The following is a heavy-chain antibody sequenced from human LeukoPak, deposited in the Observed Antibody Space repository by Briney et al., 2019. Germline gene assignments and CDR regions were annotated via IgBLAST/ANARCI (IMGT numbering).Heavy chain of an antibody. CDR3: ARAGLYDFWSGYIY. D-gene: IGHD3-3*01. J-gene: IGHJ4*02. V-gene: IGHV4-34*01. CDR2: INHSGST. Sequence: SETLSLTRAVYGGSFSGYYWSWIRQPPGKGLEWIGEINHSGSTNYNPSLKSRVTISVDTSKNQFSLKLSSVTAADTAVYYCARAGLYDFWSGYIYWGQGTLVTVSS. CDR1: GGSFSGYY.